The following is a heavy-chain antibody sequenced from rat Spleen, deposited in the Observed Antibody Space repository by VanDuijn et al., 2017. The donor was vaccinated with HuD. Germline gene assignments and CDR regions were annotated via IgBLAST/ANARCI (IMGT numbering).Heavy chain of an antibody. J-gene: IGHJ3*01. D-gene: IGHD1-4*01. V-gene: IGHV2-13*01. CDR1: GFSLSNYD. Sequence: QVQLKESGPGLVQPSQTLSLTCTVSGFSLSNYDVIWVRQPPGKGLEWMGVIWSSGNTDYNSALKSRLSISRDTSKSQVYLKMHSLQTEDTATYFCTRESLPGFNSHWFVSWGQGTLVTVSS. CDR2: IWSSGNT. CDR3: TRESLPGFNSHWFVS.